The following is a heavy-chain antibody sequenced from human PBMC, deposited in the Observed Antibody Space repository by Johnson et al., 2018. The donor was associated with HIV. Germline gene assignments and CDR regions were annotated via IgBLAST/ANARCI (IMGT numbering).Heavy chain of an antibody. CDR3: EKGLKLGSGDDAFDI. D-gene: IGHD7-27*01. Sequence: VQLVESGGGVVQPGRSLRLSCGASGFTFSDHWMQWVRQAPGKGLVWVSRSNSDGSITNSADSVKGRFTISRDKAKNTLYLQMNSLRAEDTAVYYCEKGLKLGSGDDAFDIWGQGTMVTVSS. J-gene: IGHJ3*02. CDR1: GFTFSDHW. CDR2: SNSDGSIT. V-gene: IGHV3-74*02.